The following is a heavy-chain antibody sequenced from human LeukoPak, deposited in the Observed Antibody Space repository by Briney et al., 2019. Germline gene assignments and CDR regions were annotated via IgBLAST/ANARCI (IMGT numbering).Heavy chain of an antibody. V-gene: IGHV1-2*02. Sequence: GASVKVSCKASGYTFTGYYMHWVRQAPGQGLEWMGWINPNSGGTNYAQKFQGRVTMTRDTSISTAYMELSRLRSDDTAVYYCARDSSFKGYSGPHDNDYWGQGTLVTVSS. CDR3: ARDSSFKGYSGPHDNDY. J-gene: IGHJ4*02. CDR2: INPNSGGT. D-gene: IGHD5-12*01. CDR1: GYTFTGYY.